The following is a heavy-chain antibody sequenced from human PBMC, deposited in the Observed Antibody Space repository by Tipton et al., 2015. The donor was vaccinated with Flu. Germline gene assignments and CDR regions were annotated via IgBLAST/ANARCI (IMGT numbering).Heavy chain of an antibody. D-gene: IGHD4-17*01. Sequence: TLSLTCTVSGGSVRSSFYYWGWIRQPPGKGLEWIGSTDYGGRTYSNPSLKSRVTISLDTSKNQVSLKLSSVTAADTAVYYCARVSLDYGDYAPAFDIWGQGTMVTVSS. CDR3: ARVSLDYGDYAPAFDI. V-gene: IGHV4-39*07. CDR2: TDYGGRT. CDR1: GGSVRSSFYY. J-gene: IGHJ3*02.